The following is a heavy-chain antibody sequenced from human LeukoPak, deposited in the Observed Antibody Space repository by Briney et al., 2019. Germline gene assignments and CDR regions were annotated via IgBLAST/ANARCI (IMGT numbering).Heavy chain of an antibody. V-gene: IGHV3-74*01. D-gene: IGHD5-18*01. CDR1: GFTFSTYW. CDR3: AKRDRVDTSMATLDY. Sequence: GGSLRLSCAASGFTFSTYWMHWVRQAPGKGLVWVSRINSDGSDTSYADSVKGRFTISRDNAKNTLYLQMDSLRTEDTALYYCAKRDRVDTSMATLDYWGQGTLVTVSS. J-gene: IGHJ4*02. CDR2: INSDGSDT.